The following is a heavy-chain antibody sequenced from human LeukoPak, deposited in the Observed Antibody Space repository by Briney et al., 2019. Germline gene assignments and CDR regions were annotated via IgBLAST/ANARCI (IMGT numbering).Heavy chain of an antibody. J-gene: IGHJ5*02. Sequence: GASVKVSCKASGYTFTGYYMHWVRQAPGQGLEWMGWINPNSGGTNYAQKFQGRVTMTRDTSISTAYMELSRLRSDDTAVYYCARDRVTMVRGVTRNWFDPWGQGTLVT. V-gene: IGHV1-2*02. D-gene: IGHD3-10*01. CDR2: INPNSGGT. CDR1: GYTFTGYY. CDR3: ARDRVTMVRGVTRNWFDP.